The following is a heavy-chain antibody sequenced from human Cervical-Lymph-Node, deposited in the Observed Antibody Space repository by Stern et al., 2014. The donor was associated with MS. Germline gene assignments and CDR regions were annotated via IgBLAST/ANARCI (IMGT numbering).Heavy chain of an antibody. CDR2: ISDTGPT. CDR3: ARDPSTTASDWFFDL. CDR1: GGAVSDYY. Sequence: VQLVESGPGLVKPSETLSLTCTVSGGAVSDYYWTWIRQRPGKGLEWIGYISDTGPTNYNPSLHSRVTITLDTSQNQVSLRLRSVTAADTAVYYCARDPSTTASDWFFDLWDRGSLVTVSS. V-gene: IGHV4-59*02. D-gene: IGHD2-21*02. J-gene: IGHJ2*01.